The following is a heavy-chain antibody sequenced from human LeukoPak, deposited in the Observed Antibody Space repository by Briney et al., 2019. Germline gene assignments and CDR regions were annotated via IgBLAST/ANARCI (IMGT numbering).Heavy chain of an antibody. Sequence: SVKVSCKASGGTFSSYAISWVRQAPGQGLEWMGRIIPILGIANYAQKFQGRVTITADESTSTAYMELSSLRSEDTAVYYCASQQQLVRGWFDPWGQGTLVTVSS. V-gene: IGHV1-69*04. J-gene: IGHJ5*02. D-gene: IGHD6-13*01. CDR3: ASQQQLVRGWFDP. CDR2: IIPILGIA. CDR1: GGTFSSYA.